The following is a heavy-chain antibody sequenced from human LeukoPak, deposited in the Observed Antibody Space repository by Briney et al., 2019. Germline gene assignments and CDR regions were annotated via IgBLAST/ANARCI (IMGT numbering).Heavy chain of an antibody. Sequence: SETLSLTCTVSGGSISSHYWSWIRQPPGKGLEWIGYIYYSGSTDYNPSLKSRVTISVDTSKNQFSLKLSSVTAADTAAYYCARTIAAAGTWWLDPWGQGTLVTVSS. CDR1: GGSISSHY. V-gene: IGHV4-59*11. D-gene: IGHD6-13*01. CDR3: ARTIAAAGTWWLDP. J-gene: IGHJ5*02. CDR2: IYYSGST.